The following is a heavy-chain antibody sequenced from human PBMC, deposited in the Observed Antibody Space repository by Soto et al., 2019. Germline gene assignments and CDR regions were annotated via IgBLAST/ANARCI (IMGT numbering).Heavy chain of an antibody. D-gene: IGHD6-13*01. V-gene: IGHV3-21*01. CDR3: ARGDGTGLHSSGWSPRF. CDR1: GFTFSIST. CDR2: ISSGTTYF. Sequence: EVQLVESGGGLVKPGGSLTLSCAASGFTFSISTMIWVRQAPGKRLEWVSSISSGTTYFYYADSVKGRFSIYRDNAKHSLFPQMNSLRVEDTAVYYCARGDGTGLHSSGWSPRFWGQGTLVTVSS. J-gene: IGHJ4*02.